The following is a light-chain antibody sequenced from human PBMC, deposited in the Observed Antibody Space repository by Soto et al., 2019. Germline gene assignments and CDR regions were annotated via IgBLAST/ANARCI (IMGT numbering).Light chain of an antibody. CDR3: QQFGTSPMYT. V-gene: IGKV3-20*01. CDR1: QSVNSHF. Sequence: ELVLTQSPGTLSLSPGERATLSCRASQSVNSHFLAWYQQKPGQAPRLLISGASSRATGIPDRFSGSGSGTDLTLTISRLEPEDFAMYYCQQFGTSPMYTFGQGTKLEIK. J-gene: IGKJ2*01. CDR2: GAS.